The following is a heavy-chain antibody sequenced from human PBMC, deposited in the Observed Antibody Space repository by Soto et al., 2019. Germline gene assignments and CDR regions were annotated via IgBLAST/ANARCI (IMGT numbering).Heavy chain of an antibody. CDR2: ISGSGGST. D-gene: IGHD3-3*01. CDR3: AKGVRTFGVVIYYFDY. J-gene: IGHJ4*02. V-gene: IGHV3-23*01. Sequence: GGSLRLSCAASGFTFSSYAMSCVRQAPGKGLEWVSAISGSGGSTYYADSVKGRFTISRDNSKNTLYLQMNSLRAEDTAVYYCAKGVRTFGVVIYYFDYWGQGTLVTVSS. CDR1: GFTFSSYA.